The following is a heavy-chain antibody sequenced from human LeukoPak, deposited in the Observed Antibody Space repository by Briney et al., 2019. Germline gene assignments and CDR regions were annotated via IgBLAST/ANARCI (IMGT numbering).Heavy chain of an antibody. CDR2: INYSGGST. J-gene: IGHJ2*01. Sequence: GGSLRLSCAASGFTFSSYAMNWVRQAPGKGLEWVSTINYSGGSTYYADSVEGRFTISRDNSKNTLYLQMNSLRAEDTAIYYCARRYNWKAFDLWGRGTLVTVSS. V-gene: IGHV3-23*01. CDR3: ARRYNWKAFDL. D-gene: IGHD1-20*01. CDR1: GFTFSSYA.